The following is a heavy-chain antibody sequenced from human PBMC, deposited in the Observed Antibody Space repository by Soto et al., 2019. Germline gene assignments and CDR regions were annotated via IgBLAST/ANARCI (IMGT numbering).Heavy chain of an antibody. D-gene: IGHD2-15*01. J-gene: IGHJ4*02. V-gene: IGHV3-23*04. CDR1: GFVISTTG. CDR2: IRGSGDNT. Sequence: DEQLVESGGHLVQAGGSLRLSGAASGFVISTTGMSWVRQTPGQGLEWGSAIRGSGDNTYYADSVKGRFSISRDNSKNTLFLQMNSVRVEDTAIYYCASLKIYCRGETCYSGYLDFWGQGALVTVSS. CDR3: ASLKIYCRGETCYSGYLDF.